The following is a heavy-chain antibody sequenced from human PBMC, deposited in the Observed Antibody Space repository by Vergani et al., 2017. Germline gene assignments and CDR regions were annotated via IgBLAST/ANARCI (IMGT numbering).Heavy chain of an antibody. D-gene: IGHD3-10*01. CDR3: VCIYGSGSYYNVDYYYGMDV. CDR1: GFRVTTYY. CDR2: IKFPPGEI. V-gene: IGHV3-21*01. Sequence: VELLESGGGLAQPGGSLRVSCSASGFRVTTYYMSWVRQAPGRGLEWISSIKFPPGEIFYADSVKGRFTISRDNAKNSLYLQMNSLRAEDTAVYYCVCIYGSGSYYNVDYYYGMDVWGQGTTVTVSS. J-gene: IGHJ6*02.